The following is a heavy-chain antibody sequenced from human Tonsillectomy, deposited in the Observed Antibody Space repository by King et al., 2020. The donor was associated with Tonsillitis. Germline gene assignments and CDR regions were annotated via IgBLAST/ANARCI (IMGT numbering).Heavy chain of an antibody. CDR3: AKDRDFWSPHGMDV. D-gene: IGHD3-3*01. Sequence: VQLVESGGGLIQPGGSLRLSCAASGFTFSSYAMNWVRQAPGKGLEWVSGISGSGGSTYYADSVEGRFAISRDNSKNTLYLQMNSLRAEDTAVYYCAKDRDFWSPHGMDVWGPGTTVTVSS. CDR2: ISGSGGST. V-gene: IGHV3-23*04. J-gene: IGHJ6*02. CDR1: GFTFSSYA.